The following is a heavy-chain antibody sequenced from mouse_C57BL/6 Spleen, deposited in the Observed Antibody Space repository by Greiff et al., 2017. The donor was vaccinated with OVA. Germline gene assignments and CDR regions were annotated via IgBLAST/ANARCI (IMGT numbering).Heavy chain of an antibody. CDR1: GYTFTDYY. CDR3: ARSGQLRPFAY. Sequence: EVQLQQSGPELVKPGASVKISCKASGYTFTDYYMNWVKQSHGKSLEWIGDINPNNGGTSYNQKFKGKATLTVDKSSSTAYMELRSLTSEDSAVYYCARSGQLRPFAYWGQGTLVTVSA. V-gene: IGHV1-26*01. D-gene: IGHD3-2*02. J-gene: IGHJ3*01. CDR2: INPNNGGT.